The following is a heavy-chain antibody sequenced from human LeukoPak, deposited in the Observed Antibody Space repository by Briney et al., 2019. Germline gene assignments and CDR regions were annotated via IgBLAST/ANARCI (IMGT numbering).Heavy chain of an antibody. CDR1: GFTVSSNY. CDR2: IYSGGST. D-gene: IGHD6-13*01. CDR3: AKMGIAPHDAFDI. V-gene: IGHV3-53*01. J-gene: IGHJ3*02. Sequence: GGSLRLSCAASGFTVSSNYMSWVRQAPGKGLEWVSVIYSGGSTYYADSVKGRFTISRDNSKNTLYLQMNSLRAEDTAVYYCAKMGIAPHDAFDIWGQGTMVTVSS.